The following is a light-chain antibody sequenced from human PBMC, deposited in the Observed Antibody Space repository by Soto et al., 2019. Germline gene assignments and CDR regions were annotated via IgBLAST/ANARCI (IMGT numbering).Light chain of an antibody. J-gene: IGKJ1*01. Sequence: AIQMTQSPPSLSAFVGDRVTITCRASQVIRNDLGWYQQKPGKAPKVLIYAASTLHTGVPSRFSGSVSGADFTPTISSLQPEDFATYYCVQDYDYPWTCGHGTRV. V-gene: IGKV1-6*01. CDR2: AAS. CDR1: QVIRND. CDR3: VQDYDYPWT.